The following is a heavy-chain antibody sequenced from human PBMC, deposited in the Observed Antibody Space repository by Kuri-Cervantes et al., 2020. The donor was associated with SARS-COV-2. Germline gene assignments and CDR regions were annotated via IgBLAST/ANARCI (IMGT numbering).Heavy chain of an antibody. V-gene: IGHV4-59*01. D-gene: IGHD3-22*01. J-gene: IGHJ4*02. CDR1: GGSISSYY. Sequence: SETLSLTCTVSGGSISSYYWSWIRQPPGKGLEWIGYIYYSGTTNYSPSLRSRVIMSVDTSKNQFSLKLSSVTAADTAVYYCARGLPPYYYDNSDFFDYWGQGTLVTVSS. CDR3: ARGLPPYYYDNSDFFDY. CDR2: IYYSGTT.